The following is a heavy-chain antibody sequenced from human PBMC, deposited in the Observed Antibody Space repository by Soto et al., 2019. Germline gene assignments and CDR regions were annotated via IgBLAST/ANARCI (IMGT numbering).Heavy chain of an antibody. D-gene: IGHD2-8*01. J-gene: IGHJ4*02. CDR2: ISGSGGST. CDR3: AKAYCTNGVCYPYYFDY. Sequence: GGSLRLSCAASGFTFSGYAMSWVRQAPGKGLEWVSAISGSGGSTYYADSVKGRFTISRDNSKNTLYLQMNSLRAEDTAVYYCAKAYCTNGVCYPYYFDYWGQGTLVTVSS. V-gene: IGHV3-23*01. CDR1: GFTFSGYA.